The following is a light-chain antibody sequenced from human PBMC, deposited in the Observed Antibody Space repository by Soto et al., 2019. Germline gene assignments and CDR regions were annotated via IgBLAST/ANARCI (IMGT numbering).Light chain of an antibody. CDR3: QQYNNWPPIT. CDR1: QSFSSN. V-gene: IGKV3-15*01. J-gene: IGKJ5*01. Sequence: SVLTQSPGTLSLSPGERATLSCRASQSFSSNFLAWYQQKPGQTPRLLIYGASNRATGIPARFSGSGSGTEFTLTISSLQSEDFAVYYCQQYNNWPPITFGQGTRLEIK. CDR2: GAS.